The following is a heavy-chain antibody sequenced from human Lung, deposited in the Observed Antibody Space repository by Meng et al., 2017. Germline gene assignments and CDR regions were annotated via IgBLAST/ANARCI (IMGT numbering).Heavy chain of an antibody. J-gene: IGHJ4*02. D-gene: IGHD1-26*01. V-gene: IGHV1-18*01. Sequence: QVQLVQSGAEVKKHGARVKVSCKASGCTFTSYGISWVRQALGQGLEWMGWISAYDGDTSFGPKFQGRVTVTADRPTATAYMELRSLRFDDTAVYYCARGTPGRSYANYWGPGTLVTVSS. CDR1: GCTFTSYG. CDR3: ARGTPGRSYANY. CDR2: ISAYDGDT.